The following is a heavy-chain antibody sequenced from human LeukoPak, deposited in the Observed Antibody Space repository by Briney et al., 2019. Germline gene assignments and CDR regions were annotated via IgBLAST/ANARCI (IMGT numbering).Heavy chain of an antibody. CDR3: ARHSFGYGDRITSFDY. V-gene: IGHV5-51*01. J-gene: IGHJ4*02. Sequence: GESLQISCESSGYSFTDYWIAWVRQMPGKGLEWMGMIYPGDSATRYSPSFRGQVTLSADESIGTAYLQLYSLETSDTAIYYCARHSFGYGDRITSFDYWGQGTLVTVSS. CDR2: IYPGDSAT. D-gene: IGHD4-17*01. CDR1: GYSFTDYW.